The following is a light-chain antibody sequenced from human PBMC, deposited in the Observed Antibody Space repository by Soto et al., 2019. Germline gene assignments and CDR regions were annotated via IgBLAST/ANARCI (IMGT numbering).Light chain of an antibody. Sequence: DIPLTQSPSSLSASVGDRVTITCRASQGIDNYLAWYQQKPGKVPKLLIYAASTLQTGVPPRFSGSGSGTVFTLTISSLQPEDFATYYCQHVKSYVPITFGQGTRLDIK. J-gene: IGKJ5*01. V-gene: IGKV1-9*01. CDR3: QHVKSYVPIT. CDR1: QGIDNY. CDR2: AAS.